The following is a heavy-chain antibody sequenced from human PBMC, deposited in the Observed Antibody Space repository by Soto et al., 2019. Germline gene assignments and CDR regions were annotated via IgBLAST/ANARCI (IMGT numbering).Heavy chain of an antibody. V-gene: IGHV1-2*02. J-gene: IGHJ6*02. CDR1: GYTFTGHY. Sequence: KRPPASVQVSCKASGYTFTGHYMHWVRRAPGQGLEWMGWINPDNGDTNYAQMSQGRVTMTRDTSISTAYMELSRLRSDDTAVFYCARERMNGLDVWGQGTMVTVSS. CDR3: ARERMNGLDV. CDR2: INPDNGDT.